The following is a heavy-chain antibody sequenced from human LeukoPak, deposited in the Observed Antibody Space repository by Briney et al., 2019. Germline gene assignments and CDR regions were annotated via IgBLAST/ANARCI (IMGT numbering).Heavy chain of an antibody. J-gene: IGHJ4*02. D-gene: IGHD4-17*01. CDR3: ARDYSTVTTFFDY. V-gene: IGHV3-48*01. CDR1: GFTFRSYN. CDR2: ITGGSTTI. Sequence: GGSLRLSCAAPGFTFRSYNMNWVRQAPGKGLEWVSYITGGSTTIYHADSVKGRFTISRDNAKNSLYLQMNSLRAEDTAVYYCARDYSTVTTFFDYWGQGTLVTVSS.